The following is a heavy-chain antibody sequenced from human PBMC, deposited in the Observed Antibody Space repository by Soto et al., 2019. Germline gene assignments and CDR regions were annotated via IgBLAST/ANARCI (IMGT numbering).Heavy chain of an antibody. CDR3: ARSYRDGYTLDR. J-gene: IGHJ5*02. CDR1: GGSVSSGSYY. CDR2: IYYSGST. V-gene: IGHV4-61*01. Sequence: SETLSLTCTVSGGSVSSGSYYWSWIRQPPGKGLEWIGYIYYSGSTNYNPSLKSRVTISVDTSKNQFSLKLSSVTAADTAVYYCARSYRDGYTLDRWGQGTLVTVSS. D-gene: IGHD5-12*01.